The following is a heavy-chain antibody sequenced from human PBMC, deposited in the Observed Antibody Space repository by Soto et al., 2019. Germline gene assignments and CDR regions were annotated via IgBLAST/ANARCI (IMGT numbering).Heavy chain of an antibody. D-gene: IGHD6-13*01. V-gene: IGHV4-30-4*01. CDR3: ARDLAAAGTPGVLGWFDP. Sequence: QVQLQESGPGLVKPSQTLSLTCTVSGGSISSGDYYWSWIRQPPGKGLEWIGYIYYSGSTYYNPSLKRRVTIGVDTSENQFSLKLSSVTAADTAVYYCARDLAAAGTPGVLGWFDPWGQGTLVTVSS. J-gene: IGHJ5*02. CDR1: GGSISSGDYY. CDR2: IYYSGST.